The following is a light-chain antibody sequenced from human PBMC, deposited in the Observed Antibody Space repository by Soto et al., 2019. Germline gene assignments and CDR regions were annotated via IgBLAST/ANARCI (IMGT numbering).Light chain of an antibody. CDR3: QQFDSSLYT. V-gene: IGKV3-20*01. Sequence: EIVLTQSPDTLSLSPGESATLSCRASQSVSSNYLAWYQQRPGQAPRLLIFAASSRATGIPARFSGSGSGTDFTLTISRLEPEDFAVYYCQQFDSSLYTFGQGTRLEIK. CDR2: AAS. J-gene: IGKJ2*01. CDR1: QSVSSNY.